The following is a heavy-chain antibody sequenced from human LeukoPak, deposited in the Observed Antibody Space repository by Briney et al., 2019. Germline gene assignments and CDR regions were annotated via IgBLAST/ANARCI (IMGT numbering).Heavy chain of an antibody. CDR1: GFTFSDYY. CDR2: ISSSGSTI. Sequence: GGSLRLSCAGSGFTFSDYYMSWIRQAPGKGLEWVSYISSSGSTIYYADSVKGRFTISRDNAKNSLYLQMNSLRAEDTAVYYCARNRGTCSGGSCYGLYYGMDVWGQGTTVTVSS. CDR3: ARNRGTCSGGSCYGLYYGMDV. J-gene: IGHJ6*02. V-gene: IGHV3-11*04. D-gene: IGHD2-15*01.